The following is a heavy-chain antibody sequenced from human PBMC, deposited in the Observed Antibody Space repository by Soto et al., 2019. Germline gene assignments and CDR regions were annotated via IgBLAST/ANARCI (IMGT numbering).Heavy chain of an antibody. CDR3: AKSSGWFDY. J-gene: IGHJ4*02. Sequence: SETLSLTCTVSGGSFSGYYWSWIRQPAGKGLEWIGRIYTATGSTTYNPSLNSRLTMSVDTSKNLFFLNLKSVTAADTAVYYCAKSSGWFDYWGQGILVTVSS. CDR1: GGSFSGYY. V-gene: IGHV4-4*07. CDR2: IYTATGST. D-gene: IGHD6-19*01.